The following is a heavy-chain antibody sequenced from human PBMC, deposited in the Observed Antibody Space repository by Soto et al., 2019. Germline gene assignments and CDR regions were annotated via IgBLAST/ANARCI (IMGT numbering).Heavy chain of an antibody. CDR3: ARLSGYCGYFDY. Sequence: QVQLQESGPGLVKPSETLSLTCTVSGGSISSYYWSWIRQPPGKGLEWIGYIYYSGSTNYNPSRKSRVTISVDTSKNQFSLKLSSVTAADTAVYYCARLSGYCGYFDYWGQGTLVTVSS. CDR1: GGSISSYY. D-gene: IGHD3-22*01. J-gene: IGHJ4*02. V-gene: IGHV4-59*01. CDR2: IYYSGST.